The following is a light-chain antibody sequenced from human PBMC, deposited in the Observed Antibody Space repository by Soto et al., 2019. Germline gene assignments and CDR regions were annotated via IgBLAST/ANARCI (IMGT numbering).Light chain of an antibody. CDR1: QAISRF. J-gene: IGKJ2*01. CDR2: DTS. Sequence: DVPMTQSPSAMSASVGDRVTITCRASQAISRFVAWFQQKLGKAPERLIYDTSSLQPGVPSRFSGSGSGTEFTLAISGLQPEDFATYYCLQHNSYPYTFGQGTKLEIK. CDR3: LQHNSYPYT. V-gene: IGKV1-17*03.